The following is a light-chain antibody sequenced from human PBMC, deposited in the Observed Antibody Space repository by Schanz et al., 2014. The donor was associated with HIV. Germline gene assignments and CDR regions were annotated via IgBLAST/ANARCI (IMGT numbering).Light chain of an antibody. J-gene: IGKJ1*01. V-gene: IGKV1-12*01. Sequence: DVQMTQSPSSLSASVGDRVTITCRASQSVDRWLAWYQQKPGRAPKLLIYRASNLETGVPSRFSGSGSGTDFTLTISNLQPEDFATYFCQQANSFPPTFGQGTKVEVK. CDR3: QQANSFPPT. CDR1: QSVDRW. CDR2: RAS.